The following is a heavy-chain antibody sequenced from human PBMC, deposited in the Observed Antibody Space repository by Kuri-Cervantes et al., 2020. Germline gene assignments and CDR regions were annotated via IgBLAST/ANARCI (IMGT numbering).Heavy chain of an antibody. CDR2: IVNTGST. J-gene: IGHJ4*02. Sequence: SETLSLTCSISSGSISTYYWSWIRQPPGKGLEWIGDIVNTGSTNYRPSLKSRVIMSVDTSKNQFSLRLSSVTAADTAVYYCARQKQQLVWNYFDYWGQGTLVTVSS. CDR1: SGSISTYY. D-gene: IGHD6-13*01. V-gene: IGHV4-59*08. CDR3: ARQKQQLVWNYFDY.